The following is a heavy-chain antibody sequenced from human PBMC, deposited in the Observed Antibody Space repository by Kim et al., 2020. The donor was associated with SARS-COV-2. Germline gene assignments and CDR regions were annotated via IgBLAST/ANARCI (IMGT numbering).Heavy chain of an antibody. D-gene: IGHD1-26*01. V-gene: IGHV3-74*01. CDR2: INSDGGTT. CDR3: ASRRYTGTYYYFDY. CDR1: GFTFSSYW. J-gene: IGHJ4*02. Sequence: GGSVRLSCAASGFTFSSYWMHWVRQAPGKGLVWVSRINSDGGTTSYADSVKGRFTISRDNAKSTLYLQMNSLRAEDTAVYYCASRRYTGTYYYFDYWGQGTLVTVSS.